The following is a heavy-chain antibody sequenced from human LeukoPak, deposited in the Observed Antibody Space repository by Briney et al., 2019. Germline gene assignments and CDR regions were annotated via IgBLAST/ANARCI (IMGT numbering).Heavy chain of an antibody. CDR2: IYYSGST. D-gene: IGHD2-8*02. V-gene: IGHV4-59*08. CDR1: GGSISSYY. Sequence: SETLSLTCTVSGGSISSYYWSWIRQPPGKGLEWIGYIYYSGSTNYNPSLKSRVTISVDTSKNQFSLKLSSVTAADTAVYYCARAGATPYYGMDVWGQGTTVTVSS. J-gene: IGHJ6*02. CDR3: ARAGATPYYGMDV.